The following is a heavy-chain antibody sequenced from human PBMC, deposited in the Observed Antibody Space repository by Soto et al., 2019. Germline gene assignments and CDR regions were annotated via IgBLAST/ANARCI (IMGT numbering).Heavy chain of an antibody. J-gene: IGHJ6*02. CDR2: IWYDGSNK. V-gene: IGHV3-33*01. CDR1: GFTFSSYG. Sequence: GGSLRLSCAASGFTFSSYGMHWVRQAPGKGLEWVAVIWYDGSNKYYADSVKGRFTISRDNSKNTLYLQMNSLRAEDTAVYYCARAGPRRTYGMDVWGQGTTVTV. CDR3: ARAGPRRTYGMDV.